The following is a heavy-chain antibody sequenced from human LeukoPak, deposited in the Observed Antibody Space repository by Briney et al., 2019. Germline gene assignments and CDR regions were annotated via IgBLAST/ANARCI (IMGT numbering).Heavy chain of an antibody. CDR3: ARGGYFDY. Sequence: SETLSLTCAVYGGSFSGYYWSWIRQPPGKGLEWIGEINHSGSTNYNPSLKRRVTISVDTSKNQFSLKLSSVTAADTAVYYCARGGYFDYWGQRTLVTVSS. CDR2: INHSGST. J-gene: IGHJ4*02. CDR1: GGSFSGYY. V-gene: IGHV4-34*01.